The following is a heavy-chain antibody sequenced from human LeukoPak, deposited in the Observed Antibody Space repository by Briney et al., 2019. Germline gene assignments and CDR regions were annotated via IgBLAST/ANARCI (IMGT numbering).Heavy chain of an antibody. CDR3: AKDNPYYYDSSGYLY. CDR1: GFTFSSYG. D-gene: IGHD3-22*01. CDR2: IRYDGSNK. Sequence: PGGSLRLSCAASGFTFSSYGMHWVRQAPGKGLEWVAFIRYDGSNKYYADSVKGRFTISRDNSKNTLYLQMNSLRAEDTAAYYCAKDNPYYYDSSGYLYWGQGTLVTVSS. V-gene: IGHV3-30*02. J-gene: IGHJ4*02.